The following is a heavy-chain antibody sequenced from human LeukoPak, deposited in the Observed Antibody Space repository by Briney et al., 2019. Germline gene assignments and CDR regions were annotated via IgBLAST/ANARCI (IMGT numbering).Heavy chain of an antibody. CDR3: ARVPTVTGRGHWHFDL. Sequence: GGSLRLSCAASGFTFRSAWMSWVRQAPGKGLEWVAKIKEDGSETFYVDSVKGRFTISRDNAKDPLDLQMNSLRAEDAALYYCARVPTVTGRGHWHFDLWGRGTLVTVSS. CDR2: IKEDGSET. J-gene: IGHJ2*01. V-gene: IGHV3-7*01. CDR1: GFTFRSAW. D-gene: IGHD4-17*01.